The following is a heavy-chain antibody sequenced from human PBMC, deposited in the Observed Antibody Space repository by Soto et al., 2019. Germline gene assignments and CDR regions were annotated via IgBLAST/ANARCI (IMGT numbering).Heavy chain of an antibody. J-gene: IGHJ4*02. V-gene: IGHV3-33*01. CDR1: GFTFSSYG. D-gene: IGHD3-3*01. CDR2: IWYDGSNK. CDR3: ARVSRSGYYPKY. Sequence: QVQLVESGGGVVQPGRSLRLSCAASGFTFSSYGMHWVRQAPGKGLEWVAVIWYDGSNKYYADSVKGRFTISRDNSKNTLYLQMNSLRAEDTAVYYCARVSRSGYYPKYWGQGPLVTVSS.